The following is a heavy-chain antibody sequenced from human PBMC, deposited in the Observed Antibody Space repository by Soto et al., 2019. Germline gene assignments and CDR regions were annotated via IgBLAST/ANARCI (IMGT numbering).Heavy chain of an antibody. CDR1: CGSIISSSYY. D-gene: IGHD4-17*01. Sequence: SETLSLTCTFSCGSIISSSYYWGWIRQPPGKGLEWIGSIYYSGSTYYNPSLKSRVTISVDTSKNQFSLKLSSVTAADTAVYYCARQNYGDYGGGFDYWGQGTLVTVSS. V-gene: IGHV4-39*01. J-gene: IGHJ4*02. CDR2: IYYSGST. CDR3: ARQNYGDYGGGFDY.